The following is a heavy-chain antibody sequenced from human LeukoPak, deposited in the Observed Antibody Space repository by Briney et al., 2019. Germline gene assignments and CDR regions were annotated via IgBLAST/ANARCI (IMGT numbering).Heavy chain of an antibody. CDR1: GFTFSSYE. J-gene: IGHJ5*02. CDR3: ARVHSSGWYWFDP. CDR2: ISSSSSYT. V-gene: IGHV3-21*05. Sequence: GGSLRLSCAASGFTFSSYEMNWVRQAPGKGLEWVSYISSSSSYTNYADSVKGRFTISRDNAKNSLYLQMNSLRAEDTAVYYCARVHSSGWYWFDPWGQGTLVTVSS. D-gene: IGHD6-19*01.